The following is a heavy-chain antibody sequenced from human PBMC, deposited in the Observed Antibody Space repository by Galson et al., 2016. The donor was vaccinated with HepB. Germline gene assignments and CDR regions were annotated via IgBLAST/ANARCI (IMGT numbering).Heavy chain of an antibody. CDR3: ARAGGLNENFHFDY. CDR1: GDSVSNNIAA. D-gene: IGHD1-1*01. V-gene: IGHV6-1*01. J-gene: IGHJ4*02. Sequence: CAISGDSVSNNIAAWNWIRQSPSGGLQWLGRVYYRSTWYNDYAVSVRSRITINPDTSKNQLSLQLSSVTPEDTAVYYCARAGGLNENFHFDYWGQGTLVTVSS. CDR2: VYYRSTWYN.